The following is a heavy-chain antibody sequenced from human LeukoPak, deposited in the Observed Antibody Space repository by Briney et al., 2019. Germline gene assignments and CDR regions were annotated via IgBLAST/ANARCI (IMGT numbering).Heavy chain of an antibody. V-gene: IGHV3-21*01. J-gene: IGHJ5*02. CDR2: ISSSSSYI. D-gene: IGHD4-17*01. CDR3: ARANDYGVSFDP. CDR1: GFTFSSYS. Sequence: PGGFLRLSCAASGFTFSSYSMNWVRQAPGKGLEWVSSISSSSSYIYYADSVKGRFTISRDNAKNPLYLQMNSLRAEDTAVYYCARANDYGVSFDPWGQGTLVTVSS.